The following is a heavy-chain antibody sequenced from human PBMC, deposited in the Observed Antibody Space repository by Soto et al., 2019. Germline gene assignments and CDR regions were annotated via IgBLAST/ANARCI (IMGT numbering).Heavy chain of an antibody. CDR1: GYTFTSYS. CDR2: ISPYNGNT. Sequence: ASVKVSCKASGYTFTSYSMSWVRPAPLQGLEWMVWISPYNGNTKYAQKLQGRVTMTTDTSTSTAYMELRRLRSDDTAIYYCAREGVIAVVDDAFDICGQGKRVTASS. D-gene: IGHD3-16*02. V-gene: IGHV1-18*04. CDR3: AREGVIAVVDDAFDI. J-gene: IGHJ3*02.